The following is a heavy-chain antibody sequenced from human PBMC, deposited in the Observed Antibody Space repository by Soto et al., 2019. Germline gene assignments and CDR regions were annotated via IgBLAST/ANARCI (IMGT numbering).Heavy chain of an antibody. V-gene: IGHV1-69*08. J-gene: IGHJ5*02. CDR3: ARDDYGDYGENNCFDP. CDR2: IIPILGIA. CDR1: GGTFSSYT. Sequence: QVQLVQSGAEVKKPGSSVKVSCKASGGTFSSYTISWVRQAPGQGLEWMGRIIPILGIANYAQKFQGRVTITADKSTSTAYMELSSLRSEETDVYYCARDDYGDYGENNCFDPWGQGTLVTVSS. D-gene: IGHD4-17*01.